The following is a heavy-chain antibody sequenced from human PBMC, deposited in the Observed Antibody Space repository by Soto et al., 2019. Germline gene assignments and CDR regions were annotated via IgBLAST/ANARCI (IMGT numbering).Heavy chain of an antibody. V-gene: IGHV3-48*02. CDR3: ARDPDYYDTLGNAFDI. CDR1: GFTFSSYS. D-gene: IGHD3-22*01. J-gene: IGHJ3*02. Sequence: GGSLRLSCAASGFTFSSYSMNWVRQAPGKGLEWVSYISSSSSTIYYADSVKGRFTISRDNAKNSLYLQMNSLRDEDTAVYYCARDPDYYDTLGNAFDIWGQGTMVTVSS. CDR2: ISSSSSTI.